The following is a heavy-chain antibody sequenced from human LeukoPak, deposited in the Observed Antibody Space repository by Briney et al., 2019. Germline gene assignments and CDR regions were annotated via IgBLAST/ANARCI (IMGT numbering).Heavy chain of an antibody. V-gene: IGHV3-7*01. J-gene: IGHJ4*01. CDR3: SFSLNY. CDR2: INRDGSEK. Sequence: GGSLRLSCAASGFTFGTSWMDWVRQAPGKGLEWVANINRDGSEKYYEDSVKGRFTISRDNTKNSLYLQMNSLRPEGTAIYYCSFSLNYWGPGTLVTVSS. CDR1: GFTFGTSW.